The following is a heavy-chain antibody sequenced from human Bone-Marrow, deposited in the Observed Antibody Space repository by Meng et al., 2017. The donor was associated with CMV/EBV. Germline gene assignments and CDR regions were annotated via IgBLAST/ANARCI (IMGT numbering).Heavy chain of an antibody. D-gene: IGHD1-26*01. V-gene: IGHV4-4*02. CDR2: IYHSGSI. Sequence: SETLSLTCAVSGGSISSSNWWSWVRQPPGKGLEWIGEIYHSGSINYNPSLKSRVTISVDKSKNQFSLKLSSVTAADTAVYYCARGGWELPDNWFDPWGQGTLVTVSS. CDR3: ARGGWELPDNWFDP. J-gene: IGHJ5*02. CDR1: GGSISSSNW.